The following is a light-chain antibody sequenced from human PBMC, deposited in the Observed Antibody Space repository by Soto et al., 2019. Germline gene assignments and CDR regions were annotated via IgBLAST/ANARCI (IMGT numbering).Light chain of an antibody. CDR1: QNVNIN. CDR2: HAS. Sequence: EREMPQSPATLSVSPGERVTLSCRASQNVNINLAWYQQKPGQAPRLLIYHASNRAPGIPARFSGSGSGTEFSLTSGSLQSEDFAVCHCQQYDDWQTFGGGTKVDIK. J-gene: IGKJ4*01. V-gene: IGKV3D-15*01. CDR3: QQYDDWQT.